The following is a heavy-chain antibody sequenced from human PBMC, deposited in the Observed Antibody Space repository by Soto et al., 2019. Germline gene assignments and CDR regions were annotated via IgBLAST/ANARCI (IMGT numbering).Heavy chain of an antibody. D-gene: IGHD6-6*01. V-gene: IGHV5-51*01. Sequence: XDSLKLSVNGSGYSFTSYSIVLVLQMPGKGLEWMGIIYPGDSDTRYSPSFQGQVTISADKSISTAYLQWSSLKASDTAMYYCAIRRSSFSNYYGMDVWGQGTTVTVSS. CDR3: AIRRSSFSNYYGMDV. J-gene: IGHJ6*02. CDR2: IYPGDSDT. CDR1: GYSFTSYS.